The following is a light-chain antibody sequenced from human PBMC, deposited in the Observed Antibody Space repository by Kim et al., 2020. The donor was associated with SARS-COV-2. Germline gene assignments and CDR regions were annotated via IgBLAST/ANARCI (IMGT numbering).Light chain of an antibody. CDR1: QSVSSSY. V-gene: IGKV3-20*01. CDR2: GAS. Sequence: EIVLTQSPGTLSLSPGERATLSCRASQSVSSSYLAWYQQKPGQAPRLLIYGASSRATGIPDRFSGSGLGTDFTLTISRLEPEDFAVYYCQQYGSSPLTFGAGTKGDSK. J-gene: IGKJ3*01. CDR3: QQYGSSPLT.